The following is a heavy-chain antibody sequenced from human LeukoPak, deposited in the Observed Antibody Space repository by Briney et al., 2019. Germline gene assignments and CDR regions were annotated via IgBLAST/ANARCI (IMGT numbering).Heavy chain of an antibody. CDR3: AKDRLVGGSDRHPLDY. V-gene: IGHV3-21*01. CDR1: GFTFSSYT. J-gene: IGHJ4*02. CDR2: IIRSGDYI. Sequence: GGSLRLSCAASGFTFSSYTMTWVRQAPGKGLEWVSSIIRSGDYIFYADSVRGRFTISRDNAKNSLYLQMTSLRAEDTAVYCCAKDRLVGGSDRHPLDYRGQGTLVTVSS. D-gene: IGHD1-26*01.